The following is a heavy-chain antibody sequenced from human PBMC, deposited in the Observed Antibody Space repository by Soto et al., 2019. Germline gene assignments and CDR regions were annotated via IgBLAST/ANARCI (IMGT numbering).Heavy chain of an antibody. CDR1: EFTFCKYW. Sequence: GGSMRLSFVASEFTFCKYWKHWVRQAPGKGLVWVSRINMDGTKTAYADSVKGRFTVSRDNANNTLYLQMNSLGVEDTAVYYCARDYYYDSRSSSVNWFDPWGQGTLVTVSS. V-gene: IGHV3-74*01. CDR3: ARDYYYDSRSSSVNWFDP. D-gene: IGHD3-22*01. J-gene: IGHJ5*02. CDR2: INMDGTKT.